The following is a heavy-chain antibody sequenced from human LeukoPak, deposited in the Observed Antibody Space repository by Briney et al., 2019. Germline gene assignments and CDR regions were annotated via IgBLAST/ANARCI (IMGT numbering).Heavy chain of an antibody. V-gene: IGHV3-33*08. J-gene: IGHJ4*02. Sequence: GGSLRLSCAASGFTFSSYAIHWVRQAPGKGLEWVAFIWPDGSNKLYGDSVKGRFTISRDNSKNTVYLQMNSLRAEDTAVYYCARDYCRTTSCLESWGQGTLVTDSS. CDR3: ARDYCRTTSCLES. D-gene: IGHD2-2*01. CDR2: IWPDGSNK. CDR1: GFTFSSYA.